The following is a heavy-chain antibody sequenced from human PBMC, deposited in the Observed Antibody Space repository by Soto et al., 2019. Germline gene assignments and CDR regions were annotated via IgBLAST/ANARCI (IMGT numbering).Heavy chain of an antibody. V-gene: IGHV4-30-4*01. CDR3: VRTARQGAVAPHWFDR. CDR1: GASIRSTDYY. D-gene: IGHD2-21*02. Sequence: SETLSLTCTVSGASIRSTDYYWSWIRQAPGKGLEWIGYVYYTGSTYYNPPLMSRLTISVDTSKNQFSLKLTSVTAAETAVYYCVRTARQGAVAPHWFDRWGQGTQVTVSS. J-gene: IGHJ5*02. CDR2: VYYTGST.